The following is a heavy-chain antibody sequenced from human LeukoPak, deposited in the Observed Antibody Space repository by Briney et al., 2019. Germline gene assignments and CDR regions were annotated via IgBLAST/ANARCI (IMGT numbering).Heavy chain of an antibody. CDR2: ISGSGGST. CDR1: GFTFSSYA. Sequence: GGSLRLSCAASGFTFSSYAMSWVRQAPGKGLEWVSAISGSGGSTYYADSVKGRFTISRDNSKNTLYLQMDNLRAEDMAVYYCAKDRDGIHPNWFDPWGQGTLVTVSS. J-gene: IGHJ5*02. V-gene: IGHV3-23*01. D-gene: IGHD5-18*01. CDR3: AKDRDGIHPNWFDP.